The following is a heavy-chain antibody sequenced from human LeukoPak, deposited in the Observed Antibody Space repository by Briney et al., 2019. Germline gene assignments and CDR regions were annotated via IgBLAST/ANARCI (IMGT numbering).Heavy chain of an antibody. CDR1: GGSFSGYY. Sequence: PSETLSLPCAVYGGSFSGYYWSWIRQPPGKGLEWIGEINHSGSTNYNPSLKSRVTISVDTSKNQFSLKLSSVTAADTAVYYCARGDENETRAQGYWGQGTLVTVSS. J-gene: IGHJ4*02. V-gene: IGHV4-34*01. CDR3: ARGDENETRAQGY. CDR2: INHSGST. D-gene: IGHD3-10*01.